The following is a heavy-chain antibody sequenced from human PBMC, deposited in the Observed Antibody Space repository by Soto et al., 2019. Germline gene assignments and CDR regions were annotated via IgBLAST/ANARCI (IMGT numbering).Heavy chain of an antibody. V-gene: IGHV4-59*01. J-gene: IGHJ4*02. D-gene: IGHD4-17*01. CDR1: GGSISSYY. Sequence: SETLSRTCTVAGGSISSYYWIWIRQPPGKGLEWIGYISYSGSTNYNPSLKSRPTISVDTSKNQFSLKLRSVTAADTAVYYCARASPYGDYALDYWGQGTLVTVSS. CDR2: ISYSGST. CDR3: ARASPYGDYALDY.